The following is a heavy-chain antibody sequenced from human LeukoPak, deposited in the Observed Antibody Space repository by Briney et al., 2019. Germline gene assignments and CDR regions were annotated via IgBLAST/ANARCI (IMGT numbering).Heavy chain of an antibody. CDR2: VNWDGGTT. CDR3: VKDIGPVTSSPRFDY. CDR1: GFTFDDYA. J-gene: IGHJ4*02. Sequence: GGSLRLSCAASGFTFDDYAMHWVRQAPGKGLEWVSLVNWDGGTTYYADYVTGRFTISRDNNKNPLYLQINSLRLEATALYYCVKDIGPVTSSPRFDYWGQGTLVTVSS. V-gene: IGHV3-43D*03. D-gene: IGHD2-2*01.